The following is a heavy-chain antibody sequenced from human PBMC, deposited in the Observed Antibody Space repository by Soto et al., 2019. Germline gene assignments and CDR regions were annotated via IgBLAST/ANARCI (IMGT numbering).Heavy chain of an antibody. J-gene: IGHJ5*02. V-gene: IGHV3-7*01. D-gene: IGHD3-16*01. CDR1: GFTFSSYW. CDR3: ARDYYDYIWGSPAQFDP. CDR2: IKQDGSEK. Sequence: GGSLRLSCAASGFTFSSYWMSWVRQAPGKGLEWVANIKQDGSEKYYVDSVKGRFTISRDNAKNSLYLQMNSLRAEDTAVYYCARDYYDYIWGSPAQFDPWGQGTLVTVSS.